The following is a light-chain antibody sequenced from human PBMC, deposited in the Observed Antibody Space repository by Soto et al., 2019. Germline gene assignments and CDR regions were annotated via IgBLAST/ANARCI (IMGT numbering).Light chain of an antibody. J-gene: IGLJ1*01. CDR3: SSYPSSSTLYV. Sequence: QSALTQPASVSGSPGQSITISCTGTSSDVGGYNYVSWYQQHPGKAPKLMIYDVSNRPSGVSNRFSGSKSGNTASLPISGLQAEDEADYYCSSYPSSSTLYVFGTGTKVTVL. V-gene: IGLV2-14*01. CDR1: SSDVGGYNY. CDR2: DVS.